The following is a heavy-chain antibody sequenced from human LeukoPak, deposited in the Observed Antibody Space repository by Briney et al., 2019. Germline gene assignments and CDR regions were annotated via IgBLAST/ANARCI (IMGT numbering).Heavy chain of an antibody. J-gene: IGHJ4*02. D-gene: IGHD2-2*01. CDR2: IYYSGST. CDR1: GGSISSSSHY. CDR3: AREGELGYCSSTSCPFDY. V-gene: IGHV4-39*07. Sequence: SETLSLTCTVSGGSISSSSHYWGWIRQPPGKGLEWIGSIYYSGSTYYNPSLKSRVTISVDTSKNQFSLKLSSVTAADTAVYYCAREGELGYCSSTSCPFDYWGQGTLDTVSS.